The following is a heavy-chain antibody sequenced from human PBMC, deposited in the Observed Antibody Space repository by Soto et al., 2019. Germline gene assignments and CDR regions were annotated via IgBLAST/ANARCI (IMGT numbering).Heavy chain of an antibody. CDR2: ISYDGSNK. CDR3: ARKRVGAAGSFDY. J-gene: IGHJ4*02. D-gene: IGHD6-13*01. V-gene: IGHV3-30-3*01. Sequence: GGSLRLSCAASGFTFSSYAMHWVRQAPGKGLEWVAVISYDGSNKYYADSVNGRFTISRDNSKNTLYLQMNSLRAEDTAVYYCARKRVGAAGSFDYWGQGTLVTVSS. CDR1: GFTFSSYA.